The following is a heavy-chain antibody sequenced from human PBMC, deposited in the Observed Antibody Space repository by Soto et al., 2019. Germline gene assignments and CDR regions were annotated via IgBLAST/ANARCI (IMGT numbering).Heavy chain of an antibody. CDR1: GYTFTGYY. Sequence: ASVKVSCKASGYTFTGYYMHWVRQAPGQGLEGMGWINPNSGGTNYAQKFQGWVTMTRDTSISTAYMELSRLRSDDTAVYYCARDSDTAMASDWGQGTLVTVSS. J-gene: IGHJ4*02. D-gene: IGHD5-18*01. CDR3: ARDSDTAMASD. V-gene: IGHV1-2*04. CDR2: INPNSGGT.